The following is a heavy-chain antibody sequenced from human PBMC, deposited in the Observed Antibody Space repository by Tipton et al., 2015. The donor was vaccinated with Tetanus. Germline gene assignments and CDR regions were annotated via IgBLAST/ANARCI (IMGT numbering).Heavy chain of an antibody. CDR2: VYYSGTT. CDR3: ATQTDNWFDP. Sequence: LRLSCTVSGDFVTFGSYYWGWIRQPPGKGLEWIGSVYYSGTTYYNASLESRDTISIDTSKRQISMKLTSVTAADTAVYYCATQTDNWFDPWGQGLLVTVSS. J-gene: IGHJ5*02. V-gene: IGHV4-39*01. CDR1: GDFVTFGSYY.